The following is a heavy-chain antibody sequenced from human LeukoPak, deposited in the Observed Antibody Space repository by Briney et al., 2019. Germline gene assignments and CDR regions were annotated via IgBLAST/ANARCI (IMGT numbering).Heavy chain of an antibody. V-gene: IGHV4-4*08. CDR3: ATQHYSYYYMDV. Sequence: SETLSLTCTVSGGSISNYYWSWIRQPPGKGLEWIGYIYTSGSTNYNPSLKSRVTISVDTSKNQSSLKLSSVTAADTAVYYCATQHYSYYYMDVWGKGTTVTISS. J-gene: IGHJ6*03. CDR2: IYTSGST. CDR1: GGSISNYY.